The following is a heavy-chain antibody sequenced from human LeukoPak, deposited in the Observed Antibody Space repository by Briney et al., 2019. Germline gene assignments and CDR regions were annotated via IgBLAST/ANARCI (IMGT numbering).Heavy chain of an antibody. CDR3: ARMAAAGKNPPSSFDY. CDR2: IYSGGST. Sequence: PGGSLRLSCAASGFTVSSNYMSWVRQAPGKGLEWVSVIYSGGSTYYADSVKGRFTISRDNSKNTLYLQMNSLRAEDTAVYYCARMAAAGKNPPSSFDYWGQGTLVTVSS. D-gene: IGHD6-13*01. J-gene: IGHJ4*02. CDR1: GFTVSSNY. V-gene: IGHV3-53*01.